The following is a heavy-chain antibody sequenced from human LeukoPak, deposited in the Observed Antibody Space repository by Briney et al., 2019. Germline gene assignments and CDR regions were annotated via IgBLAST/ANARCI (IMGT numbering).Heavy chain of an antibody. V-gene: IGHV1-69*04. CDR1: GGTFSSYA. J-gene: IGHJ4*02. CDR2: IIPILGIA. D-gene: IGHD1-26*01. Sequence: GSSVKVSCKASGGTFSSYAISWVRQAPGQGLEWMGRIIPILGIANYAQKFQGRVTITADKSTSTAYMELSSLRSEDTAVYYCARASDGLTSGSYWEVGDWGQGTLVTVSS. CDR3: ARASDGLTSGSYWEVGD.